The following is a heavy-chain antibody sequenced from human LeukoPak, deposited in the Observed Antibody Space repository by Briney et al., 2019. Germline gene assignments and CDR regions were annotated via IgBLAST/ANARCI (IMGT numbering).Heavy chain of an antibody. CDR2: ITRSGTNT. J-gene: IGHJ4*02. CDR1: GITLNIFA. CDR3: ARDRVGYYDSSGYPSFDY. V-gene: IGHV3-23*01. Sequence: GGSLRLSCAASGITLNIFAMNWVRQAPGKGLEWVSAITRSGTNTFYRDSVKGRFTVSRDNSKNTIFLQMNSLRAEDTAVYYCARDRVGYYDSSGYPSFDYWGQGTLVTVSS. D-gene: IGHD3-22*01.